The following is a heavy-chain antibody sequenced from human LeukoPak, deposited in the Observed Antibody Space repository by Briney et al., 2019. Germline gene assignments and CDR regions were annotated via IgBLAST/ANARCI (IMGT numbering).Heavy chain of an antibody. CDR3: AKGPRSGSYYYFDY. CDR1: GFTVSSNY. J-gene: IGHJ4*02. V-gene: IGHV3-53*01. CDR2: LYSGGST. D-gene: IGHD1-26*01. Sequence: GGSLRLSCAASGFTVSSNYMSWVRQAPGRGMEWVSVLYSGGSTYYADSVKGRFTISRDNSKNTLYLQMNSLRAEDTAVYYCAKGPRSGSYYYFDYWGQGTLVTVSS.